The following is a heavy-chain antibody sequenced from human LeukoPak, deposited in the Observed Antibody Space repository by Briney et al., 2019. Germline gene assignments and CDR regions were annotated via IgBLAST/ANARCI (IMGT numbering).Heavy chain of an antibody. D-gene: IGHD4-17*01. Sequence: SETLSLTCAAYGGSFSGYYWSWIRQPPGKGLEWIGEINHSGSTNYNPSLKSRVTISVDTSKNQFSLKLSSVTAADTAVYYCARTPRKVTTYYYGMDVWGKGTTVTVSS. J-gene: IGHJ6*04. CDR1: GGSFSGYY. V-gene: IGHV4-34*01. CDR2: INHSGST. CDR3: ARTPRKVTTYYYGMDV.